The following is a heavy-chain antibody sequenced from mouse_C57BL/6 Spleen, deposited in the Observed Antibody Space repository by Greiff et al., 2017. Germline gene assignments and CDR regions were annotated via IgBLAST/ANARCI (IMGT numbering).Heavy chain of an antibody. CDR3: ARTLRLVLYAMDY. CDR2: IYPGDGDT. V-gene: IGHV1-82*01. J-gene: IGHJ4*01. D-gene: IGHD3-2*02. Sequence: QVQLKQSGPELVKPGASVKISCKASGYAFSSSWMNWVKQRPGKGLEWIGRIYPGDGDTNYNGKFQGKATLTADKSSSTAYMQLSSLTSEDSAVYFCARTLRLVLYAMDYWGQGTSVTVSS. CDR1: GYAFSSSW.